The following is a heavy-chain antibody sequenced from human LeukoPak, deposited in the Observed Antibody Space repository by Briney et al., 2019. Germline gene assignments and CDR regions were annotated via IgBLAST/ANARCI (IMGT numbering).Heavy chain of an antibody. CDR2: INHSGST. J-gene: IGHJ5*02. V-gene: IGHV4-30-2*01. D-gene: IGHD3-3*01. CDR3: ARTSREITIFGVVIGGNWFDP. CDR1: GGSISSGGYY. Sequence: PSQTLSLTCTVSGGSISSGGYYWSWIRQPPGKGLEWIGEINHSGSTNYNPSLKSRVTISVDTSKNQFSLKLSSVTAADTAVYYCARTSREITIFGVVIGGNWFDPWGQGTLVTVSS.